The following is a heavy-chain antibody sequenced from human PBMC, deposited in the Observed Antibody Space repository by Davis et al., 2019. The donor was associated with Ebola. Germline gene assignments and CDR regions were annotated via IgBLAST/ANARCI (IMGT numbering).Heavy chain of an antibody. CDR3: ARDVGITVTTHRQYYYGMDV. Sequence: SETLSLTCAVSGGSISSSNWWRWVRQPPGKGLEWFGDIYHSGSTHYNPSLKSRVTISVDTSKNQFSLKLSSGTAADTAVYYCARDVGITVTTHRQYYYGMDVWGQGTTVTVSS. J-gene: IGHJ6*02. CDR1: GGSISSSNW. CDR2: IYHSGST. V-gene: IGHV4-4*02. D-gene: IGHD1-7*01.